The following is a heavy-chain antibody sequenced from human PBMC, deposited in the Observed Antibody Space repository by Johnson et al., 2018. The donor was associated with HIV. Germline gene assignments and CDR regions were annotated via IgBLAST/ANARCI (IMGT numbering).Heavy chain of an antibody. Sequence: VQLLESGGGLVQPGGSLRLSCAASGFTFSNAWMSWVRQAPGKGLEWVGRIKSKTDGGTTYYGESVKGRFTISRDKSKNTVYMQMNRLRAEDTAVYYCARSRGHYDSFWVAFDIWGQGTMVTVSS. CDR3: ARSRGHYDSFWVAFDI. V-gene: IGHV3-15*01. CDR2: IKSKTDGGTT. CDR1: GFTFSNAW. J-gene: IGHJ3*02. D-gene: IGHD3-22*01.